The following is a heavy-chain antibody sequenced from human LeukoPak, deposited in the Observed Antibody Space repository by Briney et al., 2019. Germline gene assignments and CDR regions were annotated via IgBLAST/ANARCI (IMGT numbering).Heavy chain of an antibody. D-gene: IGHD3-3*01. CDR3: ARGDFWSGTYTDAFDV. J-gene: IGHJ3*01. CDR2: IKPDGSDK. V-gene: IGHV3-7*04. Sequence: PGGSLRLSCAASGFTLNNYWMSWVRQAPGKGLEWVANIKPDGSDKHYLDSIKGRFITSRDNANNLLYLQMNSLSAGDTAVYYCARGDFWSGTYTDAFDVWGQGTMVTVSS. CDR1: GFTLNNYW.